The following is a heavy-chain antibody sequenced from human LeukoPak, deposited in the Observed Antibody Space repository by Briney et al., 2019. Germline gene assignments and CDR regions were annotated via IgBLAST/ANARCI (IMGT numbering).Heavy chain of an antibody. D-gene: IGHD6-19*01. CDR3: AKGSSGWPEVGWGIDY. Sequence: PGGSLRLSCAASGFTFSNYNMDWVRQAPGKGLEWVSAISGSGGGVYYADSVKGLFTISRDNSKNTLYLQMNSLRADDTALYYCAKGSSGWPEVGWGIDYWGQGTLVTVSS. V-gene: IGHV3-23*01. J-gene: IGHJ4*02. CDR1: GFTFSNYN. CDR2: ISGSGGGV.